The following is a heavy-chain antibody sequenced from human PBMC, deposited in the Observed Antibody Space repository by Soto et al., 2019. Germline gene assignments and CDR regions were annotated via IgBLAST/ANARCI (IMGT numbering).Heavy chain of an antibody. V-gene: IGHV4-4*02. CDR3: ARDSRTGCSSTDCYMS. D-gene: IGHD2-2*01. J-gene: IGHJ5*02. CDR1: GDSISSGAW. CDR2: IYHSGNT. Sequence: QVQLQESGPGLVKASETLSLTCAVSGDSISSGAWWSWVRQSPGKGLQWIGEIYHSGNTRNNPSLKSRVTMSVDKSNNQFSLNLMSVTAADTATYYCARDSRTGCSSTDCYMSWGRGVLGTVSS.